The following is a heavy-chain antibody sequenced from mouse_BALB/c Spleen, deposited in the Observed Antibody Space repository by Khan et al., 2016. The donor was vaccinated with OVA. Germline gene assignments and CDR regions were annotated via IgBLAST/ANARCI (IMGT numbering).Heavy chain of an antibody. V-gene: IGHV5-6*01. D-gene: IGHD1-1*01. J-gene: IGHJ3*01. CDR2: VSTGGSYT. CDR3: TRLAYYYDSEGFAY. CDR1: GFTFSTYG. Sequence: EVELVESGGDLVKPGGSLKLSCAASGFTFSTYGMSWVRQAPDQRLEWVATVSTGGSYTYYTDSVKGRFTISRDNAKNTLYLQMSGLRSEDTAMFYCTRLAYYYDSEGFAYWGQGTLVTVSA.